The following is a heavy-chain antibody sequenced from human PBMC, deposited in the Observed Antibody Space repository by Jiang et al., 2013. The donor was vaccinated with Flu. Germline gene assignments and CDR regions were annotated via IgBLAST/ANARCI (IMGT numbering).Heavy chain of an antibody. D-gene: IGHD2-21*02. V-gene: IGHV1-46*03. CDR2: INPSGGST. Sequence: SGAEVKKPGASVKVSCKASGYTFTSYYMHWVRQAPGQGLEWMGIINPSGGSTSYAQKFQGRVTMTRDTSTSTVYMELSSLRSEDTAVYYCARLCGGDCYSGSRVLDYWGQGTLVTVSS. J-gene: IGHJ4*02. CDR3: ARLCGGDCYSGSRVLDY. CDR1: GYTFTSYY.